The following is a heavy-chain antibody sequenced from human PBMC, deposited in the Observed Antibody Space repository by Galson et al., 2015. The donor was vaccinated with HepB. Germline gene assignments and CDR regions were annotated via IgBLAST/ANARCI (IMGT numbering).Heavy chain of an antibody. CDR3: ARPHQLYSYGYYGAYFDY. CDR2: ISYDGSNK. D-gene: IGHD5-18*01. Sequence: SLRLSCAASGFTFSSYAMHWVRQAPGKGLEWVAVISYDGSNKYYADSVKGRFTISRDNSKNTLYLQMNSLRAEDTAVYYCARPHQLYSYGYYGAYFDYWGQGTLVTVSS. J-gene: IGHJ4*02. CDR1: GFTFSSYA. V-gene: IGHV3-30-3*01.